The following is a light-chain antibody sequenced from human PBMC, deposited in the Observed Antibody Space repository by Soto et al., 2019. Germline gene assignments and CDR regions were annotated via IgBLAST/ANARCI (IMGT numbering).Light chain of an antibody. CDR1: QSVSTF. CDR2: GAS. Sequence: EIVLTQSPATLSLSPGERATLSCRASQSVSTFLAWYQQKPGQAPRLLIYGASIRATGIPARFSGSGSGTDFTLTISSLEPEDFALYYCQHRSNWPTFGQGTRLEIK. J-gene: IGKJ5*01. V-gene: IGKV3-11*01. CDR3: QHRSNWPT.